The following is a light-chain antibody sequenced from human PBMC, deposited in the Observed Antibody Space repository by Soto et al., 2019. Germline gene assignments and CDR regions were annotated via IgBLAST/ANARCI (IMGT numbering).Light chain of an antibody. J-gene: IGLJ3*02. CDR1: SSNIGSNT. CDR3: AAWDDSLNGLV. V-gene: IGLV1-44*01. Sequence: QSVLTQPPSASGTPGQRVTISCSGRSSNIGSNTVNWYQQLPGTAPKLLIYSNNQRPSGVPDRFSGSKSGTSASLAISGLQSEDEADYYCAAWDDSLNGLVFGGGTKLTDL. CDR2: SNN.